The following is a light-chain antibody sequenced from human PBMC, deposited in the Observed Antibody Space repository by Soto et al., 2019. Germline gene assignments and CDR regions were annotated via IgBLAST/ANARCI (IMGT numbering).Light chain of an antibody. V-gene: IGLV2-14*01. CDR3: NSYTGSDSSYV. Sequence: QSALTQPASVSGSPGQSITISCTGTSSDVGGYNSVSWYQQHPGKAPKHLIFEVNNRPSGVSNRFSGSKSGNTASLTISGLQAEDEADYYCNSYTGSDSSYVFGTGTKVTVL. CDR2: EVN. J-gene: IGLJ1*01. CDR1: SSDVGGYNS.